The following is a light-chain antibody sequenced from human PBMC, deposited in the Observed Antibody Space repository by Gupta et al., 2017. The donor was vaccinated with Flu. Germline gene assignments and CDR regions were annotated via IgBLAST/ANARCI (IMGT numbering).Light chain of an antibody. V-gene: IGKV1-5*03. Sequence: DIQMTQSPSTLSASVGDRGTITCRASQSISSWLDWYQQKPGKAPKLLIYKASSAESGVPSRFSGSGSGTEFTLTIISRQPDDFANYYCQHENSYGGTFGQGTKVEIK. J-gene: IGKJ1*01. CDR2: KAS. CDR1: QSISSW. CDR3: QHENSYGGT.